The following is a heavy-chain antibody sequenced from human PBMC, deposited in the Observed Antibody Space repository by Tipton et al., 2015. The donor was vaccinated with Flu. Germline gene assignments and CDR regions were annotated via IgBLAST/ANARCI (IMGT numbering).Heavy chain of an antibody. D-gene: IGHD6-19*01. CDR2: ISYDGSNK. Sequence: CAASGFTFSSYGMHWVRQAPGKGLEWVAVISYDGSNKYYADSVKGRFTISRDNSKNTLYLQMNSLRAEDTAVYYCAKEEQWLVLIYGMDVWGQGTTVTVSS. V-gene: IGHV3-30*18. CDR3: AKEEQWLVLIYGMDV. J-gene: IGHJ6*02. CDR1: GFTFSSYG.